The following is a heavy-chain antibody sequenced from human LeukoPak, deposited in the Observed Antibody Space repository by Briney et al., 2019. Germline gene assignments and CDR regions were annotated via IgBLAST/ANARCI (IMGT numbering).Heavy chain of an antibody. D-gene: IGHD5-12*01. J-gene: IGHJ4*02. CDR2: IYPDDSDT. CDR1: GYSFTNYW. Sequence: GESLKIPCKGSGYSFTNYWIGWVRQMPGKGLEWMGIIYPDDSDTRYSPSFRGQVTISADKSISTAYLQWSSLEASDTAMYYCAKSGYSGYERFDYWGQGTLVTVSS. CDR3: AKSGYSGYERFDY. V-gene: IGHV5-51*01.